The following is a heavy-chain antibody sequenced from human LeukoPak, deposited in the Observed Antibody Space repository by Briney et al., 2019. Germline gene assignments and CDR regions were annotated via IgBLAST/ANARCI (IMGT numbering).Heavy chain of an antibody. V-gene: IGHV3-23*01. CDR2: ISSSGGST. Sequence: PGGSLRLSCAASGFTFSSYAMSWVRQAPGKGLEWVSAISSSGGSTYYADSVKGRFTISRDNSKNTLYLQMNSLRAEDTAVYYWANPPGPLLGVYYYFDYWGQGTLVTVPS. CDR1: GFTFSSYA. CDR3: ANPPGPLLGVYYYFDY. D-gene: IGHD2-8*02. J-gene: IGHJ4*02.